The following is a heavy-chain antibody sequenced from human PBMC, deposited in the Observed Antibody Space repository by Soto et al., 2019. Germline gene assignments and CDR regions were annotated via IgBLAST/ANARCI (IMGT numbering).Heavy chain of an antibody. CDR2: INPSGGST. CDR1: GYTFTSYY. CDR3: ARDPRRDGYNYYYYYYGMDV. J-gene: IGHJ6*02. D-gene: IGHD1-1*01. Sequence: ASVKVSCKASGYTFTSYYMHWVRQAPGQGLEWMGIINPSGGSTSYAQKFQGRVTMTRDTSTSTVYMELSSLRSEDTAVYYRARDPRRDGYNYYYYYYGMDVWGQGTTVTVSS. V-gene: IGHV1-46*01.